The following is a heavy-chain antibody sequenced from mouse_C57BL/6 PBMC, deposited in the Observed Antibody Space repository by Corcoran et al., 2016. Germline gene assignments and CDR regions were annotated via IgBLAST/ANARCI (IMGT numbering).Heavy chain of an antibody. J-gene: IGHJ2*01. CDR3: ARGLRNYFDY. CDR2: INPYNGGT. Sequence: EVQLQQSGPVLVKPGASVKMSCKASGYTFTDYYMNWVKQSHGKSLEWIGVINPYNGGTSYNQKFKGKATLTVDKSSSTAYMELSSLTSEDSAVYYCARGLRNYFDYWGQGTTLTVSS. D-gene: IGHD1-1*01. V-gene: IGHV1-19*01. CDR1: GYTFTDYY.